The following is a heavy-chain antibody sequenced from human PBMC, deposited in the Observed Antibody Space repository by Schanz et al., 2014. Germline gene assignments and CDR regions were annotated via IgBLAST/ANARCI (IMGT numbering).Heavy chain of an antibody. CDR1: GGSFSGYW. CDR2: VEHGGNT. CDR3: ATWSGTRLFHN. V-gene: IGHV4-34*04. J-gene: IGHJ4*02. Sequence: QVQLQQWGAGLLKPSETLSLTCAFSGGSFSGYWWTWVGQSPRKGLEGIGEVEHGGNTNHNPPLKSRTTVAVEKSRNQSSLGLSSVTAADTAAYYCATWSGTRLFHNWGQGTLVTVSS. D-gene: IGHD1-7*01.